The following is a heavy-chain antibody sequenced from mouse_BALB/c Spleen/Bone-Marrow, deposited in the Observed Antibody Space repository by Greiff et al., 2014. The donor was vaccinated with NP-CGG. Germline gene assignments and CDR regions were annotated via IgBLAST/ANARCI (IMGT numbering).Heavy chain of an antibody. V-gene: IGHV3-1*02. CDR3: TKRQIHYYGYYFDY. CDR1: GYSITSGYS. CDR2: IQYSGST. J-gene: IGHJ2*01. D-gene: IGHD1-2*01. Sequence: EVKLMESGPDLVKPSQSLSLTCTVTGYSITSGYSWHWIRQFPGNKLELMGYIQYSGSTNYNPSLKSRISITRDTSKNQLFLQLNSVTTGDTATYYCTKRQIHYYGYYFDYWGQGTTLTVSS.